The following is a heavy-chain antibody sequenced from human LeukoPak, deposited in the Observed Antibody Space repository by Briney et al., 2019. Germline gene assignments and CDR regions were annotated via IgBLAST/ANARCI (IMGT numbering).Heavy chain of an antibody. J-gene: IGHJ6*03. CDR1: GYTFTSYY. V-gene: IGHV1-2*06. CDR3: ARDWGLGWGALTGGKSDYYYMDV. D-gene: IGHD7-27*01. CDR2: INPNSGGT. Sequence: ASVKVSCKASGYTFTSYYMHWVRQAPGQGLEWMGRINPNSGGTNYAQKFQGRVTMTRDTSISTAYMELSRLRSDDTAVYYCARDWGLGWGALTGGKSDYYYMDVWGKGTTVTVSS.